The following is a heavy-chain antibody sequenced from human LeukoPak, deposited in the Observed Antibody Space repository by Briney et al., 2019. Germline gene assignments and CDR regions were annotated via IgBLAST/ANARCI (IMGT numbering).Heavy chain of an antibody. CDR3: AKGSRPGYSYGPREYYYYMDV. CDR2: ISRSGSTK. J-gene: IGHJ6*03. V-gene: IGHV3-11*01. Sequence: PGGSLRLSCAASGFTFSDYNMRWIRQAPGKGLEWVSSISRSGSTKYYADSVKGRFTISRDNSKNTLYLQMNSLRAEDTAVYYCAKGSRPGYSYGPREYYYYMDVWGKGTTVTVSS. D-gene: IGHD5-18*01. CDR1: GFTFSDYN.